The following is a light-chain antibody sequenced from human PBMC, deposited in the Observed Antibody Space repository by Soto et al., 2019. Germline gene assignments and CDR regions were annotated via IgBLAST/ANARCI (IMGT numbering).Light chain of an antibody. Sequence: ELVMTQSPDTLSVSPGERATLLCRASQSVRNNLAWYQQKPGQAPSLLIYGASNRATGIPDRFSGCGSGTDLTITISRLEPEDCEVYYCHQYGSAPITFGGGTKVDIK. CDR2: GAS. CDR1: QSVRNN. V-gene: IGKV3-20*01. CDR3: HQYGSAPIT. J-gene: IGKJ4*01.